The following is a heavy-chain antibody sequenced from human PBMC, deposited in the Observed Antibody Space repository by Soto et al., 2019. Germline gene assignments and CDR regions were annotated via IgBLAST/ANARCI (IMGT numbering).Heavy chain of an antibody. V-gene: IGHV3-7*01. CDR3: AGDSEGY. CDR2: IKPDGSEK. J-gene: IGHJ4*02. Sequence: GGSLRLSCAASGFTFSRYWMNWVRQAPGKGLEWVANIKPDGSEKFHVDSVKGRFTISRDNAKNSLFLQMNSLRAEDTAIYYCAGDSEGYWGQGT. CDR1: GFTFSRYW.